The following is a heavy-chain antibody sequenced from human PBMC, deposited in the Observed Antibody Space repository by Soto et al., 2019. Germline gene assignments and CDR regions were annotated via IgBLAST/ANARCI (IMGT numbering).Heavy chain of an antibody. Sequence: QVTLKESGPVLVKPTETLTLTCTVSGVSLTNARVGVSWIRQPPGKALEWLAHIFSNDEKSYNTSLKSRLTIFKDTSKSQVVLIMTNMDPVDTATYYCARAILREGYCSSTSCYELDYWGQGTLVTVSS. CDR1: GVSLTNARVG. CDR2: IFSNDEK. J-gene: IGHJ4*02. D-gene: IGHD2-2*01. CDR3: ARAILREGYCSSTSCYELDY. V-gene: IGHV2-26*01.